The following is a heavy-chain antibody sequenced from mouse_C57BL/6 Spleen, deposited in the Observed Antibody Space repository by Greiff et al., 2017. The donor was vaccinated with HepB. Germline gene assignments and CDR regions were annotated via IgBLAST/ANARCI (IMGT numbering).Heavy chain of an antibody. CDR2: IDPSDSYT. Sequence: VQLQQSGAELVKPGASVKLSCKASGYTFTSYWMQWVKQRPGQGLEWIGEIDPSDSYTNYNQKFKGKATLTVDTSSSTAYMQLSSLTSEDSAVYYCARGRIRDYAMDYWGQGTSVTVSS. CDR3: ARGRIRDYAMDY. V-gene: IGHV1-50*01. CDR1: GYTFTSYW. J-gene: IGHJ4*01.